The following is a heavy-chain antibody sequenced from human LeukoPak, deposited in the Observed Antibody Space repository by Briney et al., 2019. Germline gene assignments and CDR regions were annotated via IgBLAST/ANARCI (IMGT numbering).Heavy chain of an antibody. CDR2: ISGSGGST. CDR3: ARVNFSYYYGSGSRYYFDY. Sequence: GGSLRLSCAASGFTFSSYGMSWVRQAPGKGLEWVSAISGSGGSTYYADSVKGRFTISRDNSKNTLYLQMNSLRAEDTAVYYCARVNFSYYYGSGSRYYFDYWGQGTLVTVSS. V-gene: IGHV3-23*01. D-gene: IGHD3-10*01. CDR1: GFTFSSYG. J-gene: IGHJ4*02.